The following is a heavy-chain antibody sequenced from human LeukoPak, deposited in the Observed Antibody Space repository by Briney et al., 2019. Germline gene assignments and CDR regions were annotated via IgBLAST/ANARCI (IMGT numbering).Heavy chain of an antibody. V-gene: IGHV3-48*04. CDR3: ATGITGTLDY. Sequence: GGSLRLSCAASGFTFSSYRMNWVGQAPGKGLEGVSYSSSSSSTIYYADSVKGRFTISRDNAKNSLYLQMNSLRAEDRAVYYCATGITGTLDYWGQGTLVTVSS. CDR1: GFTFSSYR. CDR2: SSSSSSTI. J-gene: IGHJ4*02. D-gene: IGHD1-7*01.